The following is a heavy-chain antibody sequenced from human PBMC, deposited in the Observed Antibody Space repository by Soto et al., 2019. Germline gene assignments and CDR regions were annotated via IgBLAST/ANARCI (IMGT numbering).Heavy chain of an antibody. CDR1: GYSFTSYW. Sequence: GESLKISCKGSGYSFTSYWIGWVRQMPGKGLEWMGIIYPGDSDTRYSPSFQGQVTISADKSISTAYPQWSSLKASDTAMYYCARRVTMVREATDAFDIWGQGTMVTVSS. CDR3: ARRVTMVREATDAFDI. J-gene: IGHJ3*02. D-gene: IGHD3-10*01. V-gene: IGHV5-51*01. CDR2: IYPGDSDT.